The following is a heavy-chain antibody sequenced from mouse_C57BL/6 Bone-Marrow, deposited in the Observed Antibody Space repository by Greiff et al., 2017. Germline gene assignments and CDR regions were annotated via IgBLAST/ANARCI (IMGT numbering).Heavy chain of an antibody. Sequence: QFQLQQSGAELVRPGASVKLSCKASGYTFTDYYRNGGKQRPGQGLEWIARIYPGSGNTYNNEKFKGKATLTAEKSSSTAYMQLSSLTSKDSAVYFCAREIIPRFDYWGQGTTLTVSS. CDR1: GYTFTDYY. D-gene: IGHD5-1-1*01. CDR3: AREIIPRFDY. V-gene: IGHV1-76*01. J-gene: IGHJ2*01. CDR2: IYPGSGNT.